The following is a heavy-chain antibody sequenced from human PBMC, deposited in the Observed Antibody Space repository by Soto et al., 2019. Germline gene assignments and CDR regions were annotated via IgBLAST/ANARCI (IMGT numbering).Heavy chain of an antibody. CDR3: AGRDGHSRRKPPYYYYYYGFNV. Sequence: PGGSLRLSCAASGLTFTTYEMNWVRLAPGKGLEWLSYISGSGATTYYGDSVKGRFTISRDNGKNSLYLQMNSLRVEDTAVYFCAGRDGHSRRKPPYYYYYYGFNVWGQGTTVTVSS. J-gene: IGHJ6*02. D-gene: IGHD4-4*01. V-gene: IGHV3-48*03. CDR2: ISGSGATT. CDR1: GLTFTTYE.